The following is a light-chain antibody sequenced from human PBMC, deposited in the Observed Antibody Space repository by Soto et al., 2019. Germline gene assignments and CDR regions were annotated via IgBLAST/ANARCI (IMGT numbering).Light chain of an antibody. CDR3: QVWDSVSDHFV. J-gene: IGLJ1*01. CDR2: DDS. CDR1: NIGSKS. V-gene: IGLV3-21*02. Sequence: SYELTQPPSVSVAPGQTARITCGGNNIGSKSVHWYQQKPGQAPLLVVNDDSDRPSGIPERFSGSNSGNTATLTISRVEVGDEADFYCQVWDSVSDHFVFGTGTKVTVL.